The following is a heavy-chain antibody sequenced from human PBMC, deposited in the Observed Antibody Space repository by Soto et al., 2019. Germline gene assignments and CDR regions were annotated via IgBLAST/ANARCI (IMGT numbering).Heavy chain of an antibody. J-gene: IGHJ6*02. CDR3: ARRKLGLHYYGMDV. CDR1: GYTFPGYY. Sequence: ASVKGSCKTSGYTFPGYYMHSLLQAPGQGLEWMGWISAYNGNTNYAQKLQGRVTMTTDTSTSTAYMELRSLRSDDTAVYYCARRKLGLHYYGMDVWGQGTTVTVSS. V-gene: IGHV1-18*04. D-gene: IGHD7-27*01. CDR2: ISAYNGNT.